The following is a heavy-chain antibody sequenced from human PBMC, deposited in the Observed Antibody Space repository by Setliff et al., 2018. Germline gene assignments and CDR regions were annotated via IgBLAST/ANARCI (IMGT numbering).Heavy chain of an antibody. D-gene: IGHD2-15*01. V-gene: IGHV1-2*02. CDR2: INPISGGA. CDR3: AASVGGAPFYYGLDV. CDR1: GYIFAGYY. J-gene: IGHJ6*02. Sequence: GASVKVSCKASGYIFAGYYMHWVRQTPGQGLEWMGWINPISGGANYAQKFQDRITITRDTSASTFYMELSSLRSEDTALYSCAASVGGAPFYYGLDVWGQGTTVTVSS.